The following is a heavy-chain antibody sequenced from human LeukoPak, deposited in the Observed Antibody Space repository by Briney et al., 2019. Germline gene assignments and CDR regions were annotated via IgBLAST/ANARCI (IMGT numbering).Heavy chain of an antibody. CDR2: ISYDGSNK. D-gene: IGHD6-13*01. J-gene: IGHJ4*02. V-gene: IGHV3-30*18. Sequence: PGGSLRLSCAASGFTFSSYGMHWVRQAPGKGLEWVAVISYDGSNKYYADSVKGRFTISRDNSKNTLYLQMNSLRAEDTAVYYCAKESLRYSSSWTQVDYWGQGTLVTVSS. CDR3: AKESLRYSSSWTQVDY. CDR1: GFTFSSYG.